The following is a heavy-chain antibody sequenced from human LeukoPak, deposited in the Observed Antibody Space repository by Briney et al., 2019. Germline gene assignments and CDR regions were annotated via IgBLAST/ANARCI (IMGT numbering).Heavy chain of an antibody. CDR3: ARPDDSESFYRANHY. J-gene: IGHJ4*02. Sequence: GGSLRLSCAASGFSFNSYPMHWVRPAPGKGLEGVAVISNDGNNKYYADSVNGRFTISRDNSNNTLSLQMNGLRVEDTAVYSCARPDDSESFYRANHYWGRGTLVTVS. CDR1: GFSFNSYP. D-gene: IGHD3-10*01. CDR2: ISNDGNNK. V-gene: IGHV3-30*04.